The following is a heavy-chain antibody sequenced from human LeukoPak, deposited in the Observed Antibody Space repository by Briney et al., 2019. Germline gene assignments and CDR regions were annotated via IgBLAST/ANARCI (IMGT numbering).Heavy chain of an antibody. D-gene: IGHD6-19*01. CDR1: GFTFSSYA. CDR2: ISYDGSNK. CDR3: AREISSGWEGNFDY. V-gene: IGHV3-30-3*01. Sequence: GGSLRLSCAASGFTFSSYAMHWVRQAPGKGLEWVAVISYDGSNKYYADSVKGRFTISRDNSKNTLYLQMNSLRAEDTAVYYCAREISSGWEGNFDYWGQGTLVTVST. J-gene: IGHJ4*02.